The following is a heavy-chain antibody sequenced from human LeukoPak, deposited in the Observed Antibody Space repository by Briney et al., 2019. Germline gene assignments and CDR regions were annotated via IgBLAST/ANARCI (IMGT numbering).Heavy chain of an antibody. Sequence: PSETLSLTCTVSGGSTSSSSYYWGWIRQPPGKGLEWIGSIYYSGSTYYNPSLKSRVTISVDTSKNQFSLKLSSVTAADTAVYYCARLGLPFDYWGQGTLVTVSS. CDR2: IYYSGST. CDR3: ARLGLPFDY. D-gene: IGHD5-12*01. J-gene: IGHJ4*02. CDR1: GGSTSSSSYY. V-gene: IGHV4-39*01.